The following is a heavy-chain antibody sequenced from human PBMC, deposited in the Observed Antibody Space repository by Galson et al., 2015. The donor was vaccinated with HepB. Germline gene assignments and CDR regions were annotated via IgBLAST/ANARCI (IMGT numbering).Heavy chain of an antibody. CDR2: IIPIFGTA. CDR3: ARGGYCSSTSCYLNYYYMDV. Sequence: SVKVSCKAPGGTFSSYGISWVRQAPGQGLEWMGGIIPIFGTANYAQKFQGRVTITADESTSTAYMELSSLRSEDTAVYYCARGGYCSSTSCYLNYYYMDVWGKGTTVTVSS. J-gene: IGHJ6*03. CDR1: GGTFSSYG. D-gene: IGHD2-2*01. V-gene: IGHV1-69*13.